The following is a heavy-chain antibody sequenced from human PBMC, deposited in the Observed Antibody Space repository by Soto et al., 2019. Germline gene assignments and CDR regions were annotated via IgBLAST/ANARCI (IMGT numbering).Heavy chain of an antibody. CDR2: FDPEDGET. CDR3: ATERIVEPSTHAFDI. Sequence: ASVKVSCKVSGYTLTELSMHWVRQAPGKGLEWMGGFDPEDGETIYAQKFQGRVTMTEDTSTDTAYMELSSLRSEDTALYYCATERIVEPSTHAFDIWGQGTMVTVSS. J-gene: IGHJ3*02. CDR1: GYTLTELS. V-gene: IGHV1-24*01. D-gene: IGHD2-15*01.